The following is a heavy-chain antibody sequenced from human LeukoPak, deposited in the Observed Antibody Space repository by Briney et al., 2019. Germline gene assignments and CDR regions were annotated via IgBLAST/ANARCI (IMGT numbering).Heavy chain of an antibody. J-gene: IGHJ4*02. CDR1: GFTFSSYV. CDR3: AKKAYDFWSGYVDY. Sequence: GGSLRLSCAASGFTFSSYVMSWVRQAPGKGLEWVSAISGSGGSTYYADSVKGRFTISRDNSKNTLYLQMNSLRAEDTAVYYCAKKAYDFWSGYVDYWGQGTLVTVSS. D-gene: IGHD3-3*01. CDR2: ISGSGGST. V-gene: IGHV3-23*01.